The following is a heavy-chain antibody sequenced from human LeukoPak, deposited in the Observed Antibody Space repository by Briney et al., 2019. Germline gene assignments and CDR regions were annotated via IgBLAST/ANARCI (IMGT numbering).Heavy chain of an antibody. Sequence: GGSLRLSCAASGFTFSSYWMSWVRQAPGKGLEWVANIKKDGSEKYYVDSVKGRFTISRDNAKNSLYLQMNSLRAEDTAVYYCARIAYMVRGVIITKYIDYWGQGTLVTVSS. J-gene: IGHJ4*02. CDR2: IKKDGSEK. CDR1: GFTFSSYW. CDR3: ARIAYMVRGVIITKYIDY. D-gene: IGHD3-10*01. V-gene: IGHV3-7*01.